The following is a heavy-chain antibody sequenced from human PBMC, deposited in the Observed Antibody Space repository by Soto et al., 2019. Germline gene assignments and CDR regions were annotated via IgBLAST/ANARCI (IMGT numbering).Heavy chain of an antibody. D-gene: IGHD3-3*01. J-gene: IGHJ5*02. Sequence: PSETLSLTCALYGGSFSAYYWSWIRQPPGKGLEWIGEINHSGGTNYNPSLKSRVTMSVDTSKNQFSLRLSSVTAADTAIYYCATRITVFGLLIPPFDPWGQGTQVTVSS. CDR1: GGSFSAYY. V-gene: IGHV4-34*01. CDR2: INHSGGT. CDR3: ATRITVFGLLIPPFDP.